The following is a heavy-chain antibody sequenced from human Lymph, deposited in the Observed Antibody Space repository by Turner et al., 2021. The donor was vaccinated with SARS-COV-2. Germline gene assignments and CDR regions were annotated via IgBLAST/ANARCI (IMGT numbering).Heavy chain of an antibody. J-gene: IGHJ6*02. V-gene: IGHV3-53*02. Sequence: EVQLVETGGGLFRPGGSLRLSCAASGLTASSNYMTWVRQAPGKGLEWVSVIYSGGSTFYADSVKGRFTISRDNSKNTLYLQMNSLRAEDTAVYYCARDLVVYGMDVWGQGTTVTVSS. CDR3: ARDLVVYGMDV. CDR2: IYSGGST. CDR1: GLTASSNY. D-gene: IGHD3-10*01.